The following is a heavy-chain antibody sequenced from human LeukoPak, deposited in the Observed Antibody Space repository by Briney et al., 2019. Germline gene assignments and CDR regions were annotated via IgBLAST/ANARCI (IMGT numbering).Heavy chain of an antibody. D-gene: IGHD1-26*01. CDR2: IKEDGSEK. V-gene: IGHV3-7*01. J-gene: IGHJ2*01. CDR3: ARDGHSGSYYRYFDL. CDR1: EFSFSSYW. Sequence: PGGSLRLSCAVFEFSFSSYWMSWIRQAPGKGLEWVADIKEDGSEKYYVDSVKGRFTISRDHAKNSLYLQMNSLRVEDTAVYYCARDGHSGSYYRYFDLWGRGTLATVSS.